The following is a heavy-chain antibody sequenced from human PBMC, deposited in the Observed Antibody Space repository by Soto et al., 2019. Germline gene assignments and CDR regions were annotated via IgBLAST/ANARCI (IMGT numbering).Heavy chain of an antibody. CDR1: GFIFENFG. J-gene: IGHJ5*02. CDR3: AKNQGVELVPLATVDWFDP. D-gene: IGHD1-26*01. CDR2: ISGSGFKK. V-gene: IGHV3-23*01. Sequence: EVVLLESGGGLEQPGGSLRLSCAASGFIFENFGMSWVRQAPGKGLEWISSISGSGFKKYYADSVKGRFTISRDNSKSTVYLELNNLGAEDTAVYHCAKNQGVELVPLATVDWFDPWGQGSLVTVSS.